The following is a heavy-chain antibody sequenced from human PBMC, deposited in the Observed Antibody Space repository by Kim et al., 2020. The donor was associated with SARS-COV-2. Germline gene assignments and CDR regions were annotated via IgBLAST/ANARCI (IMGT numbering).Heavy chain of an antibody. CDR3: ARDLGWRGWFDP. V-gene: IGHV7-4-1*02. J-gene: IGHJ5*02. D-gene: IGHD2-15*01. Sequence: PTYSQGFTGRFVFALDPSVSTAYLQISSLKAEDTAVYYCARDLGWRGWFDPWGQGTLVTVSS. CDR2: P.